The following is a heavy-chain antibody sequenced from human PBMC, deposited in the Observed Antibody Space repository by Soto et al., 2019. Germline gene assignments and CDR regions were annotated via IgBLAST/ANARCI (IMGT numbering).Heavy chain of an antibody. D-gene: IGHD3-16*01. J-gene: IGHJ2*01. CDR2: ISYDGSHT. V-gene: IGHV3-30*18. CDR3: AKDGLIRYYFDL. Sequence: QVQLVESGGGVVQPERSLRLSCAASGFTFSSYGMHWVHQAPGKELEWVAVISYDGSHTYYADSVKGRFTISRDDSKTTVYLQMNSLTAEDTAVYYCAKDGLIRYYFDLWGRGTLVTVSS. CDR1: GFTFSSYG.